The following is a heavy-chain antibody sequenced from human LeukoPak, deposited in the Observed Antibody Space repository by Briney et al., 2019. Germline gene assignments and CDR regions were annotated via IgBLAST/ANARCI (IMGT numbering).Heavy chain of an antibody. CDR1: GFMFSNNA. J-gene: IGHJ3*01. CDR3: AKDWPSEWQQLPDYDAVDV. V-gene: IGHV3-23*01. Sequence: GGPLRLSCAASGFMFSNNAMTWVRQAPGKGLEWVSTISDSGSTFYADSVKGRFTISRDNSKNTLFLQMNGLRADDTAVYYCAKDWPSEWQQLPDYDAVDVWGQGTMVTVSS. D-gene: IGHD6-13*01. CDR2: ISDSGST.